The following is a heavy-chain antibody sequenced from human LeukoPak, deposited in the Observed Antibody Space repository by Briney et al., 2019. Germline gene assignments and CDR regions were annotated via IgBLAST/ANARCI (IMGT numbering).Heavy chain of an antibody. CDR2: TNHSGST. D-gene: IGHD3-3*01. J-gene: IGHJ4*02. CDR1: GGSFSGYY. V-gene: IGHV4-34*01. CDR3: ARDVFDFWSGYPDY. Sequence: SETLSLTCAVYGGSFSGYYWSWIRQPPGKGLEWIGETNHSGSTNYNPSLKSRVTISVDTSKNQFSLRLSSVTAADTAVYYCARDVFDFWSGYPDYWGQGTLVTVSS.